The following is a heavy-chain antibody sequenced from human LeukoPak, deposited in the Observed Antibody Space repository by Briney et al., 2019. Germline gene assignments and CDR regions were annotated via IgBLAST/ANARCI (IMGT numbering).Heavy chain of an antibody. CDR2: ISAYNGNT. D-gene: IGHD3-10*01. CDR1: GYTFTSYG. CDR3: AEDDYYGSGSYPHY. Sequence: ASVKVSCKASGYTFTSYGINWVRQAPGQGLEWMGWISAYNGNTNYAQKLQGRVTMTTDASTSTAYMELRSLRSDDTAVYYCAEDDYYGSGSYPHYWGQGTLVTVSS. V-gene: IGHV1-18*01. J-gene: IGHJ4*02.